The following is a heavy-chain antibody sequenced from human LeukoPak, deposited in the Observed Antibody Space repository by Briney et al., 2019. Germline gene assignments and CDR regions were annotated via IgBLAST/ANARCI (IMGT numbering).Heavy chain of an antibody. CDR3: ARHQGVIAAINTWFDP. J-gene: IGHJ5*02. Sequence: SETLSLTCTVSGVSITSDTYYWGWIRQSPGKGLGWIGSISYRGSTDYNPSLKSRVTISVGTSKNHFSLRLTSVTAADTAVCYCARHQGVIAAINTWFDPWGQGTLVTVSS. D-gene: IGHD2-2*01. CDR2: ISYRGST. V-gene: IGHV4-39*01. CDR1: GVSITSDTYY.